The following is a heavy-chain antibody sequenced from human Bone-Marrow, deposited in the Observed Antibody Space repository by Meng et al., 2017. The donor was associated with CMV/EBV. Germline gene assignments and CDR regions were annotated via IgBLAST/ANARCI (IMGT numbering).Heavy chain of an antibody. CDR2: ISSSSSYI. J-gene: IGHJ4*02. CDR1: GFSFSRYS. Sequence: EVWSLEVGVGLLKPGGCLRLSCAAYGFSFSRYSMNWVRKDPWKGLEWVSSISSSSSYIYYADSVKGRFTISRDNAKNSLYLQMNSLRAEDTAVYYCARDFPTPYYFDYWGQGTLVTVSS. V-gene: IGHV3-21*01. CDR3: ARDFPTPYYFDY.